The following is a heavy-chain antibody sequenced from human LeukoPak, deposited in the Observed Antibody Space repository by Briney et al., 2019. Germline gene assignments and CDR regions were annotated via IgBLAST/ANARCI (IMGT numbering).Heavy chain of an antibody. CDR1: RLTFDDYA. J-gene: IGHJ4*02. Sequence: GGSLSLSRAASRLTFDDYAMHWVRQAACKDVAGVCLMCGDGGSTYYADSVKGRFTISRDNSKNSLYLQMNSLRTEDTALYYCAKGPDYGDYAVLFDYWGQGTLVTVSS. D-gene: IGHD4-17*01. CDR2: MCGDGGST. V-gene: IGHV3-43*02. CDR3: AKGPDYGDYAVLFDY.